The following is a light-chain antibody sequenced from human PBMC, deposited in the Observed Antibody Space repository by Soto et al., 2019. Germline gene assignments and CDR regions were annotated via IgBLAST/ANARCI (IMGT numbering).Light chain of an antibody. Sequence: AIQTTQSPSSLSASVGDRVTFTCRASQGIRADLGWYQQKPGQAPKLLIYASSLQSGVPSRFSGGGSGTDFTLSISSLQPEDFATYYCLQDYNYPPTFGQGTKVEIK. V-gene: IGKV1-6*01. CDR2: AS. J-gene: IGKJ1*01. CDR3: LQDYNYPPT. CDR1: QGIRAD.